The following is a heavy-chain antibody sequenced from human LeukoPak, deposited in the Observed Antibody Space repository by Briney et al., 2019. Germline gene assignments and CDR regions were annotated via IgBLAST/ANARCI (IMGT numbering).Heavy chain of an antibody. CDR3: ARDRGGPPRYSGSSYGAFDI. D-gene: IGHD1-26*01. V-gene: IGHV4-61*02. CDR2: IYTSVAT. J-gene: IGHJ3*02. CDR1: GGSVSSGIYY. Sequence: PSETLSLTCTVSGGSVSSGIYYWSWIRQPAGKGLEWIGRIYTSVATYYNPSLKSRVTISVDTSKNQFSLKLSSVTAADTALYYCARDRGGPPRYSGSSYGAFDIWGQGTMVTVSS.